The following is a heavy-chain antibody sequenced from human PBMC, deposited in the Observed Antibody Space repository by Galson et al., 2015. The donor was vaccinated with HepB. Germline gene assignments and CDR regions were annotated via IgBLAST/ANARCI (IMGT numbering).Heavy chain of an antibody. Sequence: SLRLSCAGSGFTFTGYAMTWVRQAPGKGLEWVSSISGSGDNTYYADSVKGRFTISRDNSENTLYLLLNSLKTGDTAVYFCAKASRVYGYVWWSYRWVLGGVHSWGKANLVCVS. CDR2: ISGSGDNT. D-gene: IGHD3-16*02. CDR1: GFTFTGYA. J-gene: IGHJ4*02. V-gene: IGHV3-23*01. CDR3: AKASRVYGYVWWSYRWVLGGVHS.